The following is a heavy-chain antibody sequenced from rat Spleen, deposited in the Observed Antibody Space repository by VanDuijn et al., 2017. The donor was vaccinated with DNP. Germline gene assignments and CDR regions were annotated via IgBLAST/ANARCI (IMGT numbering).Heavy chain of an antibody. D-gene: IGHD1-7*01. V-gene: IGHV3-1*01. J-gene: IGHJ2*01. CDR3: ARWTRYFDY. CDR2: ISYSGSS. Sequence: EVQLQESGSGLVKPSQSLSLTCSVTGYSITSTYWGCIRKFPGNKMEYIGHISYSGSSNYNPSLKSRISITRDTSKNHFFLHLNSVTTEDTATYYCARWTRYFDYWGQGVMVTVSS. CDR1: GYSITSTY.